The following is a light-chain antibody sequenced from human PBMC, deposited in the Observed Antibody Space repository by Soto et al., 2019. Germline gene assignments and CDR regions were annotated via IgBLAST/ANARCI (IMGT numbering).Light chain of an antibody. J-gene: IGLJ2*01. V-gene: IGLV2-23*03. CDR2: EGS. Sequence: QSALTQPASVSGSPGQSVALSCSGISTDVANSDLLSWYQQYPGEAPKIIMFEGSKRPSGISNRFSGSRSGDTATLTISGLQPEDEADYYCISYAGRDTFIFGGGTKLTVL. CDR1: STDVANSDL. CDR3: ISYAGRDTFI.